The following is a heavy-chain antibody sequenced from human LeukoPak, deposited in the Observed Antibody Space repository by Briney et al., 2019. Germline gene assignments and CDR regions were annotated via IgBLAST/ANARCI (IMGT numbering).Heavy chain of an antibody. CDR3: AKDGGEVPAAIPYYFDY. D-gene: IGHD2-2*01. CDR2: ISGSGGST. Sequence: GGSLRLSCAASGFTFSSYAMSWVRQAPGKGLEWVSAISGSGGSTYYANSVKGRFTISRDNSKNTLYLQMNSLRAEDTAVYYCAKDGGEVPAAIPYYFDYWGQGTLVTVSS. CDR1: GFTFSSYA. V-gene: IGHV3-23*01. J-gene: IGHJ4*02.